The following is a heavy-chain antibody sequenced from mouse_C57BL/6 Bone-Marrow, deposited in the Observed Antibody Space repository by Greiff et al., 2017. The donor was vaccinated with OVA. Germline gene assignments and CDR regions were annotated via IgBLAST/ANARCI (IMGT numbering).Heavy chain of an antibody. Sequence: VKLQQSGAELVKPGASVKISCKASGYAFSSYWMNWVKQRPGKGLERIGQIYPGDGDTNYNGKFKGKATLTADKSSSTAYMQLSSLTSEDSAVYFCARWGYYSNYVHYFDYWGQGTTLTVSS. CDR2: IYPGDGDT. J-gene: IGHJ2*01. D-gene: IGHD2-5*01. CDR1: GYAFSSYW. V-gene: IGHV1-80*01. CDR3: ARWGYYSNYVHYFDY.